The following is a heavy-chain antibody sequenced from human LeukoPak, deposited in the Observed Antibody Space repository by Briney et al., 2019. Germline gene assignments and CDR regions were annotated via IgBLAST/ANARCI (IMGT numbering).Heavy chain of an antibody. D-gene: IGHD4-23*01. CDR3: ARDTLEYSNSPDALDI. Sequence: GGSLRLSCAASGFTFSAYEMNWVRQAPGKGLEWVSYIGSSGSTVYYADSVKGRFTISRDNAKNSLYMQIESLRDEDTAIYYCARDTLEYSNSPDALDIWGQGTMVTVSS. V-gene: IGHV3-48*03. J-gene: IGHJ3*02. CDR1: GFTFSAYE. CDR2: IGSSGSTV.